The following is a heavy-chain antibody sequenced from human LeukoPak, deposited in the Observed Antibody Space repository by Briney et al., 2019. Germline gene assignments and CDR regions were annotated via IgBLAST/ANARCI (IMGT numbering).Heavy chain of an antibody. CDR3: ARVAASGYYDY. J-gene: IGHJ4*02. CDR2: INHSGST. D-gene: IGHD3-22*01. V-gene: IGHV4-34*01. CDR1: GGSFSGYY. Sequence: SETLSLTCAVYGGSFSGYYWSWIRQPPGKGLEWIGEINHSGSTNYNPSLKSRVTISVDTSKNQFSLKLSSVTAADTAVYYCARVAASGYYDYWGQGTLVTVSS.